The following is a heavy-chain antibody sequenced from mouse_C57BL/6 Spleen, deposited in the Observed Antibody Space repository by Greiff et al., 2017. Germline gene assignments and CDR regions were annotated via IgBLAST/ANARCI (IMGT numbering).Heavy chain of an antibody. CDR1: GYTFTSYG. D-gene: IGHD1-1*01. CDR3: ERALYYGSSYCAMDD. V-gene: IGHV1-81*01. Sequence: QVQLQQSGAELARPGASVKLSCKASGYTFTSYGISWVKQRTGQGLEWIGEIYPRSGNTYYNAKFKGKATLTADKSSSTAYMELLSLTSEDSAVYFCERALYYGSSYCAMDDWGKGTTVTVSS. CDR2: IYPRSGNT. J-gene: IGHJ4*01.